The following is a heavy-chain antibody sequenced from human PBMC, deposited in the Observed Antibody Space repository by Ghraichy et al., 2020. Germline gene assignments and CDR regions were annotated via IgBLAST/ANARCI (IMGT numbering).Heavy chain of an antibody. J-gene: IGHJ4*02. CDR1: GYTFTSYG. CDR3: ARDPYHDISGFPLFDY. CDR2: ISAYNGDT. Sequence: ASVKVSCKASGYTFTSYGISWVRQAPGQGLEWLGWISAYNGDTNYAQKFQGRVSMITDTSTNTAYMELRSLRADDTAVYYCARDPYHDISGFPLFDYWGQGTLVTVSS. V-gene: IGHV1-18*01. D-gene: IGHD3-9*01.